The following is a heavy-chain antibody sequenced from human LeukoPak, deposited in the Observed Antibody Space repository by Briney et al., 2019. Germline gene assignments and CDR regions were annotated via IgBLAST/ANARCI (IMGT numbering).Heavy chain of an antibody. V-gene: IGHV4-34*01. CDR1: GGSFTYYY. J-gene: IGHJ5*02. D-gene: IGHD3-10*01. Sequence: SETLSLTCALYGGSFTYYYWTWIRQSSGKGLEWIGEINHAGATDYNLSLKSRVTISVDTSKNQFSLKLSSVTAADTAVYYCARGHVLLWFGELSNWFDPWGQGTLVTVSS. CDR2: INHAGAT. CDR3: ARGHVLLWFGELSNWFDP.